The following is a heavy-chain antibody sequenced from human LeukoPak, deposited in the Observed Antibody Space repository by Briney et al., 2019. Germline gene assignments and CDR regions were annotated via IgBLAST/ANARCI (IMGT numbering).Heavy chain of an antibody. V-gene: IGHV1-2*02. Sequence: ASVKVSCKASGYTFTSYGISWVRQAPGQGLEWMGWINPNSGGTNYAQKFQGRVTMTRDTSISTAYMELSRLRSDDTAVYYCARVDPLGYFDYWGQGTLVTVSS. J-gene: IGHJ4*02. CDR3: ARVDPLGYFDY. CDR1: GYTFTSYG. CDR2: INPNSGGT.